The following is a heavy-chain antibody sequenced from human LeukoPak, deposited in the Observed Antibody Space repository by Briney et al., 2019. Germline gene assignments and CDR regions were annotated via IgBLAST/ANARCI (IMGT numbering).Heavy chain of an antibody. V-gene: IGHV3-30-3*01. CDR1: GFTFSSYA. D-gene: IGHD2-2*02. J-gene: IGHJ4*02. CDR3: ARGDIVVVPAAIAFDY. CDR2: ISYDGSNK. Sequence: GGSLRLSCAASGFTFSSYAMHWVRQAPGKGLEWVAVISYDGSNKYYADSVKGRFTISRDNSKNTLYLQINSLRAEDTAVYYCARGDIVVVPAAIAFDYWGQGTLVTVSS.